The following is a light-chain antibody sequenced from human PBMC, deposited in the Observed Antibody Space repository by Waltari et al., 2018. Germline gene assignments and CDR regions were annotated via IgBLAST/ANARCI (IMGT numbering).Light chain of an antibody. Sequence: EIVLTPSPGTLSLSPGERATLSGRASQSISRYLAWYQQKPGQAPRLLIYAASSRATGIPDRFSGSGSGTDFSLTISRLEPEDFAVYYCQNHERLPAMFGQGTKVEIK. J-gene: IGKJ1*01. CDR1: QSISRY. CDR3: QNHERLPAM. V-gene: IGKV3-20*01. CDR2: AAS.